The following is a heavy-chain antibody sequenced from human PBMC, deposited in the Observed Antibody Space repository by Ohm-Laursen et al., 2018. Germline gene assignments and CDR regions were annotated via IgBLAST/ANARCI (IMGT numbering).Heavy chain of an antibody. D-gene: IGHD3-3*01. CDR3: VREGFYYDLSY. CDR1: GFTFSDYY. V-gene: IGHV3-11*01. J-gene: IGHJ4*02. CDR2: ISSSGSTI. Sequence: SLRLSCTASGFTFSDYYMSWIRQAPGKGLEWVSYISSSGSTIYYADSVKGRFTISRDNAKNSLYLQMNSLRAEDTAVYYCVREGFYYDLSYWGQGTLVTVSS.